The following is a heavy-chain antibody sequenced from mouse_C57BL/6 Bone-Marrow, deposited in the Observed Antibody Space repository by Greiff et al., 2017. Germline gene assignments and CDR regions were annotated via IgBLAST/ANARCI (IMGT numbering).Heavy chain of an antibody. D-gene: IGHD2-1*01. V-gene: IGHV7-3*01. CDR2: IRNKANGYTT. J-gene: IGHJ2*01. CDR3: ASGGNYVLFDY. CDR1: GFTFTDYY. Sequence: EVKVEESGGGLVQPGGSLSLSCAASGFTFTDYYMSWVRQPPGKALEWLGFIRNKANGYTTEYSASVKGRFTISRDNSQSILYLQMNALRAEDSATYYCASGGNYVLFDYWGQGTTLTVSS.